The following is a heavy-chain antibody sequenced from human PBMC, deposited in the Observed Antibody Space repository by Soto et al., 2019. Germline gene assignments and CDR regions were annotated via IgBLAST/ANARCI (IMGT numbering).Heavy chain of an antibody. CDR3: ARDVEFGEEDV. CDR1: GGSVSGGSYY. J-gene: IGHJ6*04. CDR2: IYHSGTA. V-gene: IGHV4-61*01. D-gene: IGHD3-10*01. Sequence: SETLSLTCTVSGGSVSGGSYYWNWIRQPPGKGLEWIGYIYHSGTANYNPSLKSRVTISVDTSKNQFSLRLTSVTAADTAVYYCARDVEFGEEDVWGKGTTVTVSS.